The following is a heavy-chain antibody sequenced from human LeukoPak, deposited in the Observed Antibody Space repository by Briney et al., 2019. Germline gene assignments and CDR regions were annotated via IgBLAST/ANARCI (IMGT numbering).Heavy chain of an antibody. CDR1: GGSISSYY. J-gene: IGHJ4*02. D-gene: IGHD6-13*01. Sequence: SETLSLTCTVSGGSISSYYWSWIRQPPGKGLEWIGYIYYSGSTNYNPSLKGRVTISVDTSKNQFSLKLSSVTAADTAVYYCARSPYSSPSRPFDYWGQGTLVTVSS. V-gene: IGHV4-59*01. CDR2: IYYSGST. CDR3: ARSPYSSPSRPFDY.